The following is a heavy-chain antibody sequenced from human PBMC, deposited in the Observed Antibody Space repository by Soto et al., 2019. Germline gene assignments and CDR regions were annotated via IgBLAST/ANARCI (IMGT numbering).Heavy chain of an antibody. V-gene: IGHV3-7*01. Sequence: GGSLRLSCAASGFTFSSYWMSWVRQAPGKGLEWVANIKQDGSEKYYVDSVKGRFTISRDNAKNSLYLQMNSLRAEDTAVYYCAREAPPPDNYYDSSGYYFDYWGQGTLVTVSS. CDR1: GFTFSSYW. CDR3: AREAPPPDNYYDSSGYYFDY. CDR2: IKQDGSEK. J-gene: IGHJ4*02. D-gene: IGHD3-22*01.